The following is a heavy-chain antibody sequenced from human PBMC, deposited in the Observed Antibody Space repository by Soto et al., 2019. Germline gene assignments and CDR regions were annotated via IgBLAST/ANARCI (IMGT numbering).Heavy chain of an antibody. CDR3: ARGGGRTGRHIVVVTAIYSDY. V-gene: IGHV1-69*06. J-gene: IGHJ4*02. D-gene: IGHD2-21*02. CDR2: IIPIFGTA. CDR1: GGTFSSYA. Sequence: QVQLVQSGAEVKKPGSSGKVSCKASGGTFSSYAISWVRQAPGQGLEWMGGIIPIFGTANYAQKFQGRVTITADKSTSTAYMELSSLRSEDTAVYYCARGGGRTGRHIVVVTAIYSDYWGQGTLVTVSS.